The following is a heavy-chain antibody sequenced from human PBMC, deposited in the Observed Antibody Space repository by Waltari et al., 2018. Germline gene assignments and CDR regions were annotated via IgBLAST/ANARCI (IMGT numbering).Heavy chain of an antibody. CDR1: GGSFSGYY. V-gene: IGHV4-34*01. D-gene: IGHD4-17*01. CDR2: INHSGST. J-gene: IGHJ3*02. CDR3: ARGIKYGTVTTHDAFDI. Sequence: QVQLQQWGAGLLKPSETLSLTCAVYGGSFSGYYWSWIRQPPGKGLEWMGEINHSGSTNYNPSLKSRVTISVDTSKNQFSLKLSSVTAADTAVYYCARGIKYGTVTTHDAFDIWGQGTMVTVSS.